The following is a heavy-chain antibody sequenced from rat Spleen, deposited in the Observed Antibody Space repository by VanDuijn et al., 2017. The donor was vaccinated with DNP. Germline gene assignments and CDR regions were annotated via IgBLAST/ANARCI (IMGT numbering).Heavy chain of an antibody. CDR2: ITNTGGST. D-gene: IGHD1-11*01. J-gene: IGHJ3*01. CDR1: GFTFNNYW. Sequence: EVQLVESGGGLVQPGRSLKLSCVTSGFTFNNYWMTWIRQAPKKGLEWVASITNTGGSTYYPDSVKGRFTISRDNAKSTLYLQMNSLRSEDTATYYCTRVDGGYRGWFAYWGQGTLVTVSS. V-gene: IGHV5-31*01. CDR3: TRVDGGYRGWFAY.